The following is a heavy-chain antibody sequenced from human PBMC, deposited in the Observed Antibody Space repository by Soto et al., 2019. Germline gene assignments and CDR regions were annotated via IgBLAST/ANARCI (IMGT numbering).Heavy chain of an antibody. D-gene: IGHD3-3*01. CDR3: ARQWSPIFGVVIPIYYYMDV. V-gene: IGHV4-39*01. Sequence: QLQLQESGPGLVKPSETLSLTCTVSGGSISSSSYYWGWIRQPPGKGLEWIGSIYYSGSTYYNPSLKSRVPISVDTSKNQFSLKLSSVTAADTAVYYCARQWSPIFGVVIPIYYYMDVWGKGTTVTVSS. CDR2: IYYSGST. CDR1: GGSISSSSYY. J-gene: IGHJ6*03.